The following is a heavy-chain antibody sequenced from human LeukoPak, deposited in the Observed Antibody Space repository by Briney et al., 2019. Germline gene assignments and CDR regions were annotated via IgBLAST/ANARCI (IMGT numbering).Heavy chain of an antibody. CDR3: ARDSIVLMVYAMPNWFDP. CDR1: GYTFTSYG. CDR2: ISAYNGNT. J-gene: IGHJ5*02. Sequence: ASVTVSCKASGYTFTSYGINWVRQAPGQGLEWMGWISAYNGNTNYAQKLQGRVTMTTDTSTNTAYMELKSLRSDDTAVYYCARDSIVLMVYAMPNWFDPWGQGTLVTVSS. V-gene: IGHV1-18*01. D-gene: IGHD2-8*01.